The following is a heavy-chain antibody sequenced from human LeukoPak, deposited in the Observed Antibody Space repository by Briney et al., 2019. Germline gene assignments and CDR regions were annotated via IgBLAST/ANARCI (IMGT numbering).Heavy chain of an antibody. CDR1: GGTFSSYA. CDR3: ARDTPRTVTTTRQKYNWFYP. J-gene: IGHJ5*02. CDR2: IIPIFGTA. V-gene: IGHV1-69*05. Sequence: SVKVSCKASGGTFSSYAISWVRQAPGQGLEWMGRIIPIFGTANYAQKFQGRVTITTDESTSTAYMELSSLRSEDTAVYYCARDTPRTVTTTRQKYNWFYPWGQGTLATVSS. D-gene: IGHD4-17*01.